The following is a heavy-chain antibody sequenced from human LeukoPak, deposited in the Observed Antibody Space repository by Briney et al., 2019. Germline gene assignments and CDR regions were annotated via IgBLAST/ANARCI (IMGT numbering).Heavy chain of an antibody. CDR1: GYTFTAYY. D-gene: IGHD6-13*01. Sequence: ASVKVSCKASGYTFTAYYIHWLRRAPGQGLECMGWINPNSGATTYVQKFQGRVTMTRDTSISTAYMELSRLTSDDTAVYYCARLPYSAEPQWGQGTLVTVSS. J-gene: IGHJ4*02. CDR3: ARLPYSAEPQ. CDR2: INPNSGAT. V-gene: IGHV1-2*02.